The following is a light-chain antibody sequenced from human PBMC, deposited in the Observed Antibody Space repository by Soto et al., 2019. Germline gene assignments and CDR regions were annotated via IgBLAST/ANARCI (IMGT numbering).Light chain of an antibody. V-gene: IGLV2-14*01. J-gene: IGLJ2*01. CDR3: SSYSGRSTVI. CDR1: SSDVGGYNY. CDR2: EVS. Sequence: QSALTQPASLSGSPGQSITISCTGTSSDVGGYNYVSWYQQHPGKAPKLMIYEVSNRPSGVSNRFSGSKSGNTASLTISGLQAEDEGDYYCSSYSGRSTVIFGGGTKVTVL.